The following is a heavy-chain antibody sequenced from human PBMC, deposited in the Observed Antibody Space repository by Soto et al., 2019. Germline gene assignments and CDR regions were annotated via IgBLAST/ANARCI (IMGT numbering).Heavy chain of an antibody. CDR2: INSDGSTT. CDR3: AKRGYGVYWYFDL. V-gene: IGHV3-74*01. J-gene: IGHJ2*01. CDR1: GFTFSRYW. D-gene: IGHD2-8*01. Sequence: EVQLVESGGGLVRPGGSLRLSCAASGFTFSRYWMYWVRQVPGKGLVWVSHINSDGSTTSYADSVKGRFTISRDNAKNTLYLQMNSLRAEDTAVYYCAKRGYGVYWYFDLWGRGTLVTVSS.